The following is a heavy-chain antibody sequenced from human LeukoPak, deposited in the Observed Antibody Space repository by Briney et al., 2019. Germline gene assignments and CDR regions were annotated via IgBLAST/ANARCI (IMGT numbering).Heavy chain of an antibody. V-gene: IGHV4-59*01. CDR3: ARLHSSRAEEFDP. J-gene: IGHJ5*02. CDR1: GGSISGYY. Sequence: SETLSLTCTVSGGSISGYYWSWLRQSPGKVLEWIGYIYSTVITAYNPFLGRRDTISVDRSTNQFSLRLTSVTAADTAVYYCARLHSSRAEEFDPWGQGTLVTVSS. CDR2: IYSTVIT.